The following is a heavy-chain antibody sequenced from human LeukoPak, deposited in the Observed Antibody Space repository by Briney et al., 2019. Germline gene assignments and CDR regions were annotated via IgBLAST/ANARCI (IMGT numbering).Heavy chain of an antibody. CDR2: INHSGST. Sequence: SETLSLTCAVYGGSFSGYYWSWIRQPPGKGLEWIGEINHSGSTNYNPSLKSRVTISVDTSKNQFSLKLTSVTAADTAVYYCGSRKSGGVDVWGKGTTVTVSS. CDR3: GSRKSGGVDV. D-gene: IGHD3-10*01. CDR1: GGSFSGYY. V-gene: IGHV4-34*01. J-gene: IGHJ6*04.